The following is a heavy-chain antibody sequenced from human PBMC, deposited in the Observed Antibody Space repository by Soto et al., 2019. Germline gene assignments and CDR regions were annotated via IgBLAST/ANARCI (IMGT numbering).Heavy chain of an antibody. V-gene: IGHV3-66*01. CDR1: GFTVSTKY. D-gene: IGHD3-16*01. J-gene: IGHJ4*02. CDR3: ARDPWAADY. CDR2: IYSGGST. Sequence: EVQLVESGGGLVQPGGSLRLSCAASGFTVSTKYMSWVRQAPGKGLEWVSVIYSGGSTFYADSVRGRFTISRDNSKNTVDLQMNILRAEYTAAYYCARDPWAADYWGQGTLVTFSS.